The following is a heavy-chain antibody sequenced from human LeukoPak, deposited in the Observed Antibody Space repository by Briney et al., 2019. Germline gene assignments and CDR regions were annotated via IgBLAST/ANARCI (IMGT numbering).Heavy chain of an antibody. Sequence: ASVKVSCKASGGTFSSYAISWVRQAPGQGLEWMGGIIPIFGTANYAQKFQGRVTITADESTSTAYMELSSLRSEDTAVYYCARGDESSSWSLFRPGSEYFQHWGQGTLVTVSS. CDR2: IIPIFGTA. CDR3: ARGDESSSWSLFRPGSEYFQH. V-gene: IGHV1-69*13. J-gene: IGHJ1*01. D-gene: IGHD6-13*01. CDR1: GGTFSSYA.